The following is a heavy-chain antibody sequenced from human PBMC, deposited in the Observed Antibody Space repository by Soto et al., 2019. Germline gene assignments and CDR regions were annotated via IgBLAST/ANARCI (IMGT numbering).Heavy chain of an antibody. CDR3: AKDLAGYSYGFYYYYGMDV. D-gene: IGHD5-18*01. CDR2: ISGSGGST. Sequence: GGSLRLSCAASVFTFSSYAMSWVRQAPGKGLEWVSAISGSGGSTYYADSVKGRFTISRDNSKNTLYLQMNSLRAEDTAVYYCAKDLAGYSYGFYYYYGMDVWGQGTTVTVSS. J-gene: IGHJ6*02. V-gene: IGHV3-23*01. CDR1: VFTFSSYA.